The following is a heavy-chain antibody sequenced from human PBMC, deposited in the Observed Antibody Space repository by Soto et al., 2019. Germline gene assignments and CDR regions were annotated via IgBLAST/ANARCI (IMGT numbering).Heavy chain of an antibody. Sequence: GGSLRLSCAASGFTFSSYSMNWVRQAPGKGLEWVSYISSSSSTIYYADSVKGRFTISRDNAKNSLYLQMNSLRAEDTAVYYCASSPHYYDFWSGYSWFDPWGQGTLVTVSS. J-gene: IGHJ5*02. V-gene: IGHV3-48*01. CDR3: ASSPHYYDFWSGYSWFDP. CDR1: GFTFSSYS. CDR2: ISSSSSTI. D-gene: IGHD3-3*01.